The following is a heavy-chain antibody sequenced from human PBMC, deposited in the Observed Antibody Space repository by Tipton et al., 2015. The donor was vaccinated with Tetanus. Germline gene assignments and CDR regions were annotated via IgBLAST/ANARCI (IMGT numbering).Heavy chain of an antibody. D-gene: IGHD1-14*01. J-gene: IGHJ4*02. CDR1: GISIGSANYY. CDR2: IYYRGSI. CDR3: ARGTGDY. Sequence: TLSLTCAVSGISIGSANYYWSWIRHHPRKGLEWIGYIYYRGSIHYNPSLQSRVTISVDTSKNQFSLKLSSVTAADTAVYYCARGTGDYWGQGTLVTFSS. V-gene: IGHV4-31*11.